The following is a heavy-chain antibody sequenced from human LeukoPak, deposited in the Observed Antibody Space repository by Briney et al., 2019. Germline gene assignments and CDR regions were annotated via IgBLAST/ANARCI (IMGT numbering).Heavy chain of an antibody. CDR3: ATFLGWLPNDAFDI. CDR2: IIPILGIA. D-gene: IGHD3-3*01. J-gene: IGHJ3*02. CDR1: GGTFSSYT. V-gene: IGHV1-69*02. Sequence: EASVKVSCKASGGTFSSYTISWVRQAPGQGLEWMGRIIPILGIANYAQKFQGRVTITADKSTSTAYMELSSLRSEDTAVYYCATFLGWLPNDAFDIWGQGTMVTVSS.